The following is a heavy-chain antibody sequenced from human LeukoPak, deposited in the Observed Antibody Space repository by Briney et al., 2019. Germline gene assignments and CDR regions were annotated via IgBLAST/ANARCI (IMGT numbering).Heavy chain of an antibody. CDR3: ARGSGYYPNYMDV. D-gene: IGHD3-3*01. CDR1: GGSISSDY. V-gene: IGHV4-59*01. J-gene: IGHJ6*03. Sequence: SETLSLTCTVSGGSISSDYWNWIRQPPGKGLEWIGYIFYSGSTNYNPSLKSRVTISLDTSKNQFSLKLSSVTAADTAVYYCARGSGYYPNYMDVWGKGTTVTVSS. CDR2: IFYSGST.